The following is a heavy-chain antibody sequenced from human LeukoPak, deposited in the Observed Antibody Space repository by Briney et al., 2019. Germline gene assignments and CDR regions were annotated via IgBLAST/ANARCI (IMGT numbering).Heavy chain of an antibody. D-gene: IGHD5-18*01. CDR3: ARGGKTAMADY. V-gene: IGHV3-13*01. J-gene: IGHJ4*02. Sequence: PGGSLRLSCTASGFTLSINDMHWVRQATGKGPEWVSGVGTVGDKYYADSVKGRFIISREDAKNSVYLQMNSLRAGDTAVYYCARGGKTAMADYWGQGTLVTVSS. CDR1: GFTLSIND. CDR2: VGTVGDK.